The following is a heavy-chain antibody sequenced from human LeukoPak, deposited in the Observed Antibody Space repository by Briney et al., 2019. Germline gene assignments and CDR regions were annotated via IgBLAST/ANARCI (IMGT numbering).Heavy chain of an antibody. CDR2: IFYRGSP. J-gene: IGHJ4*02. CDR3: ARRPAQYGATPDYYFDY. D-gene: IGHD2-15*01. CDR1: GGSISSSSYY. V-gene: IGHV4-39*01. Sequence: SETLSFTCTASGGSISSSSYYLRWIRQPPRKGLEWIGTIFYRGSPYYTPSLKSQVTISIDTSKTQFSLKLSSVTAADTAVYFCARRPAQYGATPDYYFDYWGQGTLVTVSS.